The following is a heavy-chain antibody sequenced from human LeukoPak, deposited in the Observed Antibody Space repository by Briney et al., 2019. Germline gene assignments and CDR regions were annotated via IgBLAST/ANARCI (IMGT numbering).Heavy chain of an antibody. J-gene: IGHJ4*02. CDR1: GFTFSNYW. V-gene: IGHV3-7*01. D-gene: IGHD4-17*01. Sequence: GGSLRLSCAASGFTFSNYWMSWVRQAPGKGLEWVANIKEDGSERQYVGSVKGRFTISRDNAKNSMFLQMDSLRVEDTAVYYCAKDWPDQDGDYGLHWGQGTLVTVSS. CDR3: AKDWPDQDGDYGLH. CDR2: IKEDGSER.